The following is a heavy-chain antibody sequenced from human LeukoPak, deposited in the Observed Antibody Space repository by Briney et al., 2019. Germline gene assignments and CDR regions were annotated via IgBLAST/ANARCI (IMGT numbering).Heavy chain of an antibody. CDR3: AKAGYSSGWYVSWYFDL. J-gene: IGHJ2*01. CDR2: IYTGGST. Sequence: GGSLRLSCAASGFTISSNYMSWVRQAPGKGLEWISVIYTGGSTSYADSVKGRFTISRDSSTNTLFLQMNSLRAEDTAVYYCAKAGYSSGWYVSWYFDLWGRGTLVTVSS. CDR1: GFTISSNY. V-gene: IGHV3-66*01. D-gene: IGHD6-19*01.